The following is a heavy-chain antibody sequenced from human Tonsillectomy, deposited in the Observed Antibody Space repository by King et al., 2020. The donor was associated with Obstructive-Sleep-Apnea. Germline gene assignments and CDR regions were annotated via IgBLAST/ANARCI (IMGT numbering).Heavy chain of an antibody. Sequence: VQLVESGGGLVPPGGSLRLSCAASGVTFSSYAMSWVRQAPGKGLEWVSGITGIGDRTYYADSAKGRFTISRDNPKNTLYLQMNSLRAEDTALYYCTKDEGGRGGDDDFWGQGTLVTVSS. CDR3: TKDEGGRGGDDDF. V-gene: IGHV3-23*04. CDR2: ITGIGDRT. CDR1: GVTFSSYA. J-gene: IGHJ4*02. D-gene: IGHD2-21*02.